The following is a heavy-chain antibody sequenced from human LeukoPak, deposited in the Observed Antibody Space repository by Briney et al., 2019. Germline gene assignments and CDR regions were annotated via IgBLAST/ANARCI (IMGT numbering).Heavy chain of an antibody. CDR2: IYPGDSDT. J-gene: IGHJ4*02. CDR1: GYSFTSYW. CDR3: ARSRLRDSSSHDY. V-gene: IGHV5-51*01. Sequence: GESLKISCKGSGYSFTSYWSGWVRQMPGKDLERMGIIYPGDSDTRYSPSFQGQVTISADKSISTAYLQWSSLKASDTAMYYCARSRLRDSSSHDYWGQGTLVTVSS. D-gene: IGHD6-6*01.